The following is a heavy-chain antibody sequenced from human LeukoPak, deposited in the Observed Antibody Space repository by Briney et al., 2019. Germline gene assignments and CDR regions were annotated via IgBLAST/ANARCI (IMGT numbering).Heavy chain of an antibody. CDR1: GFTFSSYW. Sequence: PGGSLRLSCAASGFTFSSYWMSWVRQAPGKGLEWVANIKQDGSEKYYMDSVKGRFTISRDNAKNSLYLQMNSLRAEDTAVYYCARVSRGGDYYFDYWGQGTLVTVSS. V-gene: IGHV3-7*01. CDR3: ARVSRGGDYYFDY. J-gene: IGHJ4*02. CDR2: IKQDGSEK. D-gene: IGHD2-21*02.